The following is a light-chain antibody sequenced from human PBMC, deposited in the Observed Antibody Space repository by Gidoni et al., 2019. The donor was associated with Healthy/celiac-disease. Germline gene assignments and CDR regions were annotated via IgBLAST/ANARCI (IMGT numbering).Light chain of an antibody. V-gene: IGKV3-20*01. CDR3: QQYGSSPPWT. CDR1: QRVSSSY. CDR2: SAS. J-gene: IGKJ1*01. Sequence: EIVLTPSPGTLSLSPGERATLSCRASQRVSSSYLAWYQPKPGQAPRLLIYSASSRATGIPDRFSGSGSGTDFTLTISRLEPEDFAVYYCQQYGSSPPWTFGQGTKVEIK.